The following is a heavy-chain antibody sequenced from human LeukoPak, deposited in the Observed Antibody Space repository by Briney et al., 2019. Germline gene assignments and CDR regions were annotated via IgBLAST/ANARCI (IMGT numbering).Heavy chain of an antibody. Sequence: GGSLRLSCAASGFTFSSYAMSWVRQAPGKGLEWVSAISGSGGSTYYADSVKGRFTISRDNSKNTLYLQMNSLRAEDTAVYYCAKDQGSGWYLGAAFDYWGQGTLVTVSS. D-gene: IGHD6-19*01. CDR1: GFTFSSYA. CDR3: AKDQGSGWYLGAAFDY. V-gene: IGHV3-23*01. J-gene: IGHJ4*02. CDR2: ISGSGGST.